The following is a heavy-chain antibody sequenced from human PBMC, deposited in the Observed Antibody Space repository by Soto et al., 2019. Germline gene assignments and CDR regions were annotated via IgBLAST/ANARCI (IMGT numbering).Heavy chain of an antibody. CDR2: IGGRGNSA. Sequence: PRRSLVLCCVSSGFIFTNYAMTWVRQAPGKGLEWVSVIGGRGNSAYYADSVQGRFTISRDNSKKTLSLQMSSLTADDTAIYYCVREGSGSFDFWGRGTMVTVSS. CDR1: GFIFTNYA. V-gene: IGHV3-23*01. D-gene: IGHD6-19*01. J-gene: IGHJ3*01. CDR3: VREGSGSFDF.